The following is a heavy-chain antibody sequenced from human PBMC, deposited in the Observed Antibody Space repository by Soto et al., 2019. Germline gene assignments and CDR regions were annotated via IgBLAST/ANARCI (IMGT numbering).Heavy chain of an antibody. D-gene: IGHD6-19*01. V-gene: IGHV1-8*01. CDR1: GYTFTSYD. J-gene: IGHJ4*02. Sequence: GASVKVSCKASGYTFTSYDINWVRQATGQGLEWMGSMNPNSGNTGYAQKFQGRVTMTRNTSISTAYMELSSLRSEDTAVYYCARAVAVPADFDYWGQGTLVTVSS. CDR2: MNPNSGNT. CDR3: ARAVAVPADFDY.